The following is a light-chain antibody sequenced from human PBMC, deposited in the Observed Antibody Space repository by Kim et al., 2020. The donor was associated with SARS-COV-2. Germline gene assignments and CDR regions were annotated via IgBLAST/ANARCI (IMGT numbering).Light chain of an antibody. CDR1: QSPLYSNGFNY. V-gene: IGKV2-28*01. Sequence: EPASISCRSSQSPLYSNGFNYLDWYLQKPGQSPQLLIYLGSNRASGAPDRFSGSGSGTDFTLKISRVEAEDVGVYYCMQTIQTTRTFGQGTKLEI. CDR2: LGS. CDR3: MQTIQTTRT. J-gene: IGKJ2*01.